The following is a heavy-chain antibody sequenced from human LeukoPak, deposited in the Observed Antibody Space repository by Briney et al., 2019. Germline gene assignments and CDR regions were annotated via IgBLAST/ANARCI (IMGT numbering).Heavy chain of an antibody. Sequence: GGSLRLSCAASGFTFSSYNMNWVRQAPGKGPEWVAYIGNRGFTIYYADSVKGRFTISRDNSKNTLYLQMNSLRAEDTAVYYCARGQGSYYSGFDYWGQGTLVTVSS. V-gene: IGHV3-48*01. CDR3: ARGQGSYYSGFDY. CDR1: GFTFSSYN. J-gene: IGHJ4*02. D-gene: IGHD1-26*01. CDR2: IGNRGFTI.